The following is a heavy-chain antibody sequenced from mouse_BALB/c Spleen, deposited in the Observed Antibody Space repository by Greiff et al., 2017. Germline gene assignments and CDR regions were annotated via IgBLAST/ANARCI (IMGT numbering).Heavy chain of an antibody. CDR3: ARDVRDGYFDY. J-gene: IGHJ2*01. CDR1: GFTFSSFG. D-gene: IGHD2-13*01. Sequence: DVHLVESGGGLVQPGGSRKLSCAASGFTFSSFGMHWVRQAPEKGLEWVAYISSGSSTIYYADTVKGRFTISRDNPKNTLFLQMTSLRSEDTAMYYCARDVRDGYFDYWGQGTTLTVSS. CDR2: ISSGSSTI. V-gene: IGHV5-17*02.